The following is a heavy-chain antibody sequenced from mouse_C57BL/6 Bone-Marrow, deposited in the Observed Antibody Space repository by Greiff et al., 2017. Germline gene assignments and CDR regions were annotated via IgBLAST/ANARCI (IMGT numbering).Heavy chain of an antibody. CDR3: ACYDCEAWFSY. D-gene: IGHD2-4*01. V-gene: IGHV1-66*01. CDR2: IYPGSGNT. J-gene: IGHJ3*01. Sequence: QVQLQQSGPELVKPGASVKISCKASGYSFTSYYIHWVKQRPGQGLEWIGWIYPGSGNTKYNEKFKGKATLTAGTSSSTAYMQLSSLTSEASAVYYCACYDCEAWFSYWCQGTLVTVSA. CDR1: GYSFTSYY.